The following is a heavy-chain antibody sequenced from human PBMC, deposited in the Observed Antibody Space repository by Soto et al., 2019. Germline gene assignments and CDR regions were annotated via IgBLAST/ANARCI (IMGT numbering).Heavy chain of an antibody. CDR2: INHSGST. J-gene: IGHJ5*02. CDR3: ARGRYCSSTRCYRRHNLSDP. Sequence: PSETLSLTCAVYGGSFSGYYWSWIRQPPGKGLEWIGEINHSGSTNYNPSLKSRVTISVDTSKNQFSLKLSSVTAAHTAVYYCARGRYCSSTRCYRRHNLSDPWGQGTLVTVSS. CDR1: GGSFSGYY. V-gene: IGHV4-34*01. D-gene: IGHD2-2*01.